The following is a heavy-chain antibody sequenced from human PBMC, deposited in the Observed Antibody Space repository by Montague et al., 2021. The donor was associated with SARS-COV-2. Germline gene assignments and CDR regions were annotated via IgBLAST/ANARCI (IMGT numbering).Heavy chain of an antibody. CDR1: TESFNGYY. CDR3: ARGVYNRVLFIVSPRYYFDY. CDR2: ISHPGST. V-gene: IGHV4-34*01. D-gene: IGHD3-10*01. Sequence: SETRSLTCAVYTESFNGYYWTWIRQPPGKGLEWIGEISHPGSTKYNPSLKSRITISVDTYRKQVSLRLTSVTTADTATYYCARGVYNRVLFIVSPRYYFDYWGQGNMVAVSA. J-gene: IGHJ4*02.